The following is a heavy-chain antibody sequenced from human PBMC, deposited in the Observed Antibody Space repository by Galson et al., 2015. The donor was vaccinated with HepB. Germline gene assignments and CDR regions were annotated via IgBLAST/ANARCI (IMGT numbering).Heavy chain of an antibody. CDR3: ASDTGYCSSTSCYEELGGYYYYGMDV. CDR2: IIPIFGTA. J-gene: IGHJ6*02. V-gene: IGHV1-69*13. Sequence: SVKVSCKASGGTFSSYAISWVRQAPGQGLEWMGGIIPIFGTANYAQKFQGRVTITADESTSTAYMELSSLRSEDTAVYYCASDTGYCSSTSCYEELGGYYYYGMDVWGQGTTVTVSS. CDR1: GGTFSSYA. D-gene: IGHD2-2*01.